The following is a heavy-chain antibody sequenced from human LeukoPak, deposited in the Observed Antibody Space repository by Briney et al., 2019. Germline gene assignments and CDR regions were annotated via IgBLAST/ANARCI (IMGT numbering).Heavy chain of an antibody. CDR1: GYSISSGYY. CDR3: ARRPAMAGQFDY. D-gene: IGHD5-18*01. CDR2: IYHSGST. J-gene: IGHJ4*02. V-gene: IGHV4-38-2*01. Sequence: SETLSLTCAVSGYSISSGYYWGWIRQPPGKGLEWIGSIYHSGSTYYNPSPKSRVTISVDTSKNQFFLKLSSVTAADTAVYYCARRPAMAGQFDYWGQGTLVTVSS.